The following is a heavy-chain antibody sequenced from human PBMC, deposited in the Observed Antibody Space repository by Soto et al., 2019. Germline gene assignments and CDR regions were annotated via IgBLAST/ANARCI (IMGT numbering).Heavy chain of an antibody. J-gene: IGHJ5*02. Sequence: VASVKVSCKASGYTFTSYDINWVRQATGQGLEWMGWMNPNSGNTGYAQKFQGRVTMTRNTSISTAYMELSSLRSEDTAVYYCARGRGARGYSGYDKQYNWFDPWGQGTLVTVS. CDR2: MNPNSGNT. V-gene: IGHV1-8*01. CDR1: GYTFTSYD. D-gene: IGHD5-12*01. CDR3: ARGRGARGYSGYDKQYNWFDP.